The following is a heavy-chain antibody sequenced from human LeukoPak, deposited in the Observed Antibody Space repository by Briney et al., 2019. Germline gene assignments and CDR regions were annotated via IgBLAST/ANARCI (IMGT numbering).Heavy chain of an antibody. J-gene: IGHJ5*02. Sequence: ASVKVSCKASGYTLTAYYIYWVRQAPGQGLEWTGRINPNSGGTDYAQNFQGRVTMTRDTSISTAYMELSRLRSDDTAVYYCARGYCSGGTCYLVENWLDPWGQGTLVTVSS. CDR3: ARGYCSGGTCYLVENWLDP. V-gene: IGHV1-2*06. D-gene: IGHD2-15*01. CDR1: GYTLTAYY. CDR2: INPNSGGT.